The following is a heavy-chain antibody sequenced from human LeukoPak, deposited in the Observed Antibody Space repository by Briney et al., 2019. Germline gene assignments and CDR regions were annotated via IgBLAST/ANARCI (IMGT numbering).Heavy chain of an antibody. D-gene: IGHD3-9*01. Sequence: ASVKVSCKASGYTFTSYGISWVRQAPGQGLEWMGWISAYNGNTNYAQKLQGRVTMTTDTSTSTAYMELRSLRSDDTAVYYCARATPGYSSPGYYYYMDVWGKGTMVTVSS. J-gene: IGHJ6*03. V-gene: IGHV1-18*01. CDR2: ISAYNGNT. CDR3: ARATPGYSSPGYYYYMDV. CDR1: GYTFTSYG.